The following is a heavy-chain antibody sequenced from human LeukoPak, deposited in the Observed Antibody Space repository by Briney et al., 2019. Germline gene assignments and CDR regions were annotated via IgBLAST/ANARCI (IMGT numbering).Heavy chain of an antibody. Sequence: GGSLRLSCAASGFTFGDYAMSWVRQAPGKGLEWVGFIRSKAYGGTTEYAASVKGRFTISRDDSKSIAYLQMNSLKTEDTAVYYCYRYCSSTSCYRDFDYWGQGTLVTVSS. D-gene: IGHD2-2*02. J-gene: IGHJ4*02. V-gene: IGHV3-49*04. CDR2: IRSKAYGGTT. CDR1: GFTFGDYA. CDR3: YRYCSSTSCYRDFDY.